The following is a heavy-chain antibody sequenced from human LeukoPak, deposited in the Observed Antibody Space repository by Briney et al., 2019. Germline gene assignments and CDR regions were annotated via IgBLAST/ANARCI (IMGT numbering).Heavy chain of an antibody. CDR3: ATCGGDCYSGAPFGY. CDR1: GGSFSGYY. V-gene: IGHV4-34*01. Sequence: SETLSLTCAVYGGSFSGYYWSWIRQPPGKGLEWIGEINHSGSTNYNPSLKSRVTISVDTSKNQFSLKLSSVTAADTAVYYCATCGGDCYSGAPFGYWGQGTLVTVSS. J-gene: IGHJ4*02. CDR2: INHSGST. D-gene: IGHD2-21*02.